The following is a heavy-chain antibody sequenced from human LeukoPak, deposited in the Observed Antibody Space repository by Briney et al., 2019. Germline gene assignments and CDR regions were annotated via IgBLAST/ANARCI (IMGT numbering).Heavy chain of an antibody. J-gene: IGHJ5*02. CDR1: GFSVSNFW. D-gene: IGHD3-16*01. Sequence: GGSLRLSCTGSGFSVSNFWMAWVRQAPGKGLEWVANINEDETGKYYVDSVKGRFTIFRDNAKNSLFLQMNSVRVEDTAVYYCATDAFSYPNTWGQGTQVTVSS. V-gene: IGHV3-7*01. CDR2: INEDETGK. CDR3: ATDAFSYPNT.